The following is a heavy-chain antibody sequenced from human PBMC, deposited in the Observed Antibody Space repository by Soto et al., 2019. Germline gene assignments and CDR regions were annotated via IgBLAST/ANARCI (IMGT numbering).Heavy chain of an antibody. CDR1: GGSISSGGYY. Sequence: QVQLQESGPGLVKPSQTLSLTCTVSGGSISSGGYYWSWIRQHPGKGLEWIGYIYYSGSTYYNPSLKSRVXISXDXCKNQFSLKLSSVTAADTAVYYCARGEPGSYYYFDYWGQGTLVTVSS. J-gene: IGHJ4*02. D-gene: IGHD1-26*01. V-gene: IGHV4-31*03. CDR3: ARGEPGSYYYFDY. CDR2: IYYSGST.